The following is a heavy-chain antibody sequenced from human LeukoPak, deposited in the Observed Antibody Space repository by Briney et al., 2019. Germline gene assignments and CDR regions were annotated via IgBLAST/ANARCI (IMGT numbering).Heavy chain of an antibody. Sequence: GGSLRLSCAASGFTFSSYEMNWVRQAPGKGLEWVSVIYSGGTTYYADSVKGRFTISRDNSKNTLYLQMNSLRAEDTAVYYCARTLVTATEYYFDYWGQGTLVTVSS. J-gene: IGHJ4*02. CDR2: IYSGGTT. V-gene: IGHV3-53*01. CDR1: GFTFSSYE. CDR3: ARTLVTATEYYFDY. D-gene: IGHD2-21*02.